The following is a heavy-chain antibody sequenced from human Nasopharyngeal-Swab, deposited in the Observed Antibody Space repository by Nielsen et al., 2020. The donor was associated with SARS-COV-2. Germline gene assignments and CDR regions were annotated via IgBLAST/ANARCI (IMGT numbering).Heavy chain of an antibody. J-gene: IGHJ4*02. Sequence: GGSLRLSCAASGFTVSSSYMSWVRQAPGKGLEWVANIHQHGNDKYYVDSVRGRFTISRDNAKNSLYLQMDSLRDEDTAVYFCATGEYSSGWWIFDYWGQGTLVTVSS. D-gene: IGHD6-19*01. CDR1: GFTVSSSY. CDR3: ATGEYSSGWWIFDY. V-gene: IGHV3-7*01. CDR2: IHQHGNDK.